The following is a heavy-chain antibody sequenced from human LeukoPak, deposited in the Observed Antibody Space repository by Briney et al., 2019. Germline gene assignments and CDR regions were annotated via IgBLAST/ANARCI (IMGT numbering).Heavy chain of an antibody. D-gene: IGHD1-26*01. Sequence: GGSLRLSCAASGFTVSSNYMSWVRQAPGKGPEWVSVIYTSGNTYYADSVKGRFTISRDNSKNTLYLQMNSLRAEDTAVYYCARDRRIENPYGGTHYGYFDYWGQGTLVTVSS. CDR2: IYTSGNT. V-gene: IGHV3-66*01. CDR1: GFTVSSNY. J-gene: IGHJ4*02. CDR3: ARDRRIENPYGGTHYGYFDY.